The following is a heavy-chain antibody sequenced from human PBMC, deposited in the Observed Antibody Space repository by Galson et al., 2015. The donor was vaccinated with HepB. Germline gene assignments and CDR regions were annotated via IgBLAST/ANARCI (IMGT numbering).Heavy chain of an antibody. CDR1: GDSVSSNSAA. CDR2: TYYRSKWYN. Sequence: CAISGDSVSSNSAAWNWIRQSPSRGLEWLGRTYYRSKWYNDYAVSVKSRITINPDTSKNQFSLQLNSVTPEDTAVYYCARVGLGITGTTSAFDIWGQGTMVTVSS. D-gene: IGHD1-7*01. CDR3: ARVGLGITGTTSAFDI. V-gene: IGHV6-1*01. J-gene: IGHJ3*02.